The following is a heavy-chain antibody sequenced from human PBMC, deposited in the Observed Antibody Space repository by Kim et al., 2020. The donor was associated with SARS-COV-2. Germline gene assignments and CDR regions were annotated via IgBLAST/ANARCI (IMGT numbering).Heavy chain of an antibody. J-gene: IGHJ4*02. CDR2: TRDRANSYTT. D-gene: IGHD2-2*03. V-gene: IGHV3-72*01. CDR1: GFTFSDHY. CDR3: ARAVLRPMDRPYFDS. Sequence: GGSLRLSCAASGFTFSDHYMDWVRQPPGKGLEWVGRTRDRANSYTTEYAASVKGRFTVSRDDSRNSLYLQMDSLRTEDTAVYYCARAVLRPMDRPYFDSWGQGTLVTVSS.